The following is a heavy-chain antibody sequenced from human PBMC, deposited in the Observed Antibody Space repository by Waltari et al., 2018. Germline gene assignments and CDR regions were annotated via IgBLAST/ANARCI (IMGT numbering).Heavy chain of an antibody. CDR2: IYPGDSDT. D-gene: IGHD4-4*01. CDR1: GFTYAPYW. V-gene: IGHV5-51*01. J-gene: IGHJ6*02. CDR3: ARRNAHFHFGMDV. Sequence: EVQLVQSGTELKKPGDSLRISCKPSGFTYAPYWIAWVRHMPGKGLEWMGIIYPGDSDTRYSPSFQGQVTFSVDRSISTAYLQWTSLKPSDTGIYYCARRNAHFHFGMDVWGQGTTVTVSS.